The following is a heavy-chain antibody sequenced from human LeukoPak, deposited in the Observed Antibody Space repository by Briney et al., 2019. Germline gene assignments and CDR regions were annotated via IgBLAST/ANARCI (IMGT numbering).Heavy chain of an antibody. D-gene: IGHD1-1*01. V-gene: IGHV4-59*01. J-gene: IGHJ4*02. Sequence: SETLSLTCTVSGGSISSYYWSWIRQPPGKGLEWIGYIYYSGSTNYNPSLKSRVTISVDTSKNQFSLKLSSETAADTAVYYCARDVRTGRDRYFDYWGQGTQVTVSS. CDR2: IYYSGST. CDR3: ARDVRTGRDRYFDY. CDR1: GGSISSYY.